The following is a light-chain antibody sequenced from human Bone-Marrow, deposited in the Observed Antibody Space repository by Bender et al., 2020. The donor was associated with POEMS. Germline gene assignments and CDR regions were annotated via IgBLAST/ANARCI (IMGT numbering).Light chain of an antibody. CDR1: ELGEKF. CDR3: QTWDTSTVV. CDR2: KNV. J-gene: IGLJ2*01. Sequence: SYDLTQPPSVSVAPGQTVNIACSGHELGEKFTSWYQQRPGQSPVLVIYKNVRRPSGIPERFSGSSSGNTATLTISGTQPMDEADYYCQTWDTSTVVFGGGTKLTVL. V-gene: IGLV3-1*01.